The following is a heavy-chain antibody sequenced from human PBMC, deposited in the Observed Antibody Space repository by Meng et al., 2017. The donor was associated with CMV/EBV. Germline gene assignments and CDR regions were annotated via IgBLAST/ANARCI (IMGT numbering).Heavy chain of an antibody. CDR3: ARGGNWFDP. V-gene: IGHV4-39*07. CDR1: GGSISSSSYY. CDR2: IYYSGST. Sequence: QLHVQESGPGLVKPSETLSLTCTVSGGSISSSSYYWGWIRQPPGKGLEWIGSIYYSGSTYYNPSLKSRVTISVDTSKNQFSLKLSSVTAADTAVYYCARGGNWFDPWGQGTLVTVSS. J-gene: IGHJ5*02.